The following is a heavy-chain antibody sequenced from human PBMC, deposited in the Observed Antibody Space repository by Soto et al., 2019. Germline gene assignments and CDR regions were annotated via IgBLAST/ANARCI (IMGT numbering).Heavy chain of an antibody. V-gene: IGHV3-30-3*01. Sequence: GGSLRLSCAASGFTFSSYAMHWVRPAPGKGLEWVAVISYDGSNKYYADSVKGRFTISRDNSKNTLYLQMNSLRAEDTAVYYCARDGDGRGAIQLWSTGYYYYGMDVWGQGTTVTVSS. D-gene: IGHD5-18*01. CDR1: GFTFSSYA. CDR3: ARDGDGRGAIQLWSTGYYYYGMDV. CDR2: ISYDGSNK. J-gene: IGHJ6*02.